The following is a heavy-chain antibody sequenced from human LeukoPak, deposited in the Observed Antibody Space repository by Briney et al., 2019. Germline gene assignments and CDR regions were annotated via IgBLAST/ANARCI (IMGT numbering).Heavy chain of an antibody. Sequence: GGSLRLSCAASGFTFSGYGMSWVRQAPGKGLKWVSAISGSGGSTYYADSVKGRITISRDNSKNTLYLQMNSLRAEDTAVYYSAKGVGYCSGGSCQQFDYWGQGTLVTVSS. V-gene: IGHV3-23*01. CDR2: ISGSGGST. CDR3: AKGVGYCSGGSCQQFDY. CDR1: GFTFSGYG. J-gene: IGHJ4*02. D-gene: IGHD2-15*01.